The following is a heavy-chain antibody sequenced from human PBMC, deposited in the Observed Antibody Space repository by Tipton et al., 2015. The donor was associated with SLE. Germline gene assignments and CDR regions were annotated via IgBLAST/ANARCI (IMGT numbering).Heavy chain of an antibody. J-gene: IGHJ4*02. V-gene: IGHV3-30*02. Sequence: SLRLSCAASGFTFSSYGMHWVRQAPGKGLEWVAFIRYDGSNKSYATSGKGRFTISRDNSKNTLYLQMNSLRAEDTAVYYSFRAAARFVSWGQGALVAVAS. CDR1: GFTFSSYG. CDR3: FRAAARFVS. CDR2: IRYDGSNK. D-gene: IGHD6-13*01.